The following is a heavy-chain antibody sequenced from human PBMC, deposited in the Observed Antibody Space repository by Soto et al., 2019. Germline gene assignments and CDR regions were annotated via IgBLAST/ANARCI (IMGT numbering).Heavy chain of an antibody. J-gene: IGHJ4*02. CDR3: ARRARGIWAFDY. Sequence: PGESLKISCKGSGYSFTKYWIGWVGQMPGKGLEWMGIIYPGDSDTRYSPSFQGQVTFSADKSTPSAYLQWSSLKASDTAIYFCARRARGIWAFDYWGQGTLVTVSS. CDR1: GYSFTKYW. CDR2: IYPGDSDT. V-gene: IGHV5-51*01. D-gene: IGHD3-16*01.